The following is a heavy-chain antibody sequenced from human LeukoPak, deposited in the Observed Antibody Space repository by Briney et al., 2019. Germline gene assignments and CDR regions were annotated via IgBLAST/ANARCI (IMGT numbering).Heavy chain of an antibody. J-gene: IGHJ4*02. CDR1: GFAFSSYA. V-gene: IGHV3-23*01. Sequence: GGSLRLSCAASGFAFSSYAMSWVRRAPGKGLEWVSAISGSGGSTYYADSVKGRFTISRDNSKNTLYLQMNSLRAEDTAVYYCAKLDYYDSSGKDYWGQGTLVTVSS. CDR2: ISGSGGST. D-gene: IGHD3-22*01. CDR3: AKLDYYDSSGKDY.